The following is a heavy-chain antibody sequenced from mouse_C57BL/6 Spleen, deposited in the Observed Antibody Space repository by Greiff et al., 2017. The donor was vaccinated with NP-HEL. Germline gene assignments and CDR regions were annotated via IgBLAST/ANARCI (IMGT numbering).Heavy chain of an antibody. CDR2: IDPENGDT. D-gene: IGHD1-1*01. CDR3: TTTFYYGSSYKFAY. Sequence: VQLQQSGAELVRPGASVKLSCTASGFNIKDDYMHWVKQRPEQGLEWIGWIDPENGDTEYAPKFQGKATITADTSSNTAYLQLSSLTSEDTAVYYWTTTFYYGSSYKFAYWGHGTLVTVST. J-gene: IGHJ3*01. V-gene: IGHV14-4*01. CDR1: GFNIKDDY.